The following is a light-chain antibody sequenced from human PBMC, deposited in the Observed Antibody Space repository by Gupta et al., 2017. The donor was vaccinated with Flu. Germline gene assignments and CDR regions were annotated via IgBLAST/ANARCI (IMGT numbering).Light chain of an antibody. J-gene: IGKJ1*01. V-gene: IGKV1-5*03. CDR3: QQDSSFRT. CDR2: RAS. Sequence: IQMTQSPSTLSASVGDRVTITCRASQNIETWLAWYQQQPGKAPKLLIYRASRVENGVPSRFSGSGSGTEFTLTSSSLQPDDFGTYYCQQDSSFRTFGQGTKVEIK. CDR1: QNIETW.